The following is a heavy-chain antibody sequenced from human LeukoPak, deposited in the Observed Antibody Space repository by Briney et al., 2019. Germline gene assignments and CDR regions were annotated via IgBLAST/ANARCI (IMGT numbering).Heavy chain of an antibody. CDR2: ISSSSSYI. D-gene: IGHD6-13*01. CDR1: GFTFISYS. V-gene: IGHV3-21*01. J-gene: IGHJ4*02. Sequence: PGGSLRLSCAASGFTFISYSMNWVRQAPGKGLEWVSSISSSSSYIYYADSVKGRFTISRDNAKNSLYLQMNSLRAEDTAVYYCATSIAAAGLGYYLEYWGQGTLVTVSS. CDR3: ATSIAAAGLGYYLEY.